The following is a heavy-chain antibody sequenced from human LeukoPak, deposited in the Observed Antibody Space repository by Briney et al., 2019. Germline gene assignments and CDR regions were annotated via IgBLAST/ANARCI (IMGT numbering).Heavy chain of an antibody. V-gene: IGHV3-23*01. CDR3: AKGAEIDH. CDR2: MTGPADTT. J-gene: IGHJ4*02. CDR1: GFNFNNFC. Sequence: GGSLRLSCAASGFNFNNFCMSWVRQAPGKGLEWLSAMTGPADTTYYAESVKGRFTISRDNSKSTVFLQMNSLRVEDTAIYYCAKGAEIDHWGQGTLVTVSS.